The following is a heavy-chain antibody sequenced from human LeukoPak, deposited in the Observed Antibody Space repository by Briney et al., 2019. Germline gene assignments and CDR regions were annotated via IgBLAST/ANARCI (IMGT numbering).Heavy chain of an antibody. CDR3: AKGSSAGRPYYFDY. Sequence: GGSLRLSCAASGFTFANYNFNWVRQAPGKGLEWVSYIGSTSSTIYYADSMKGRFTISRDNAKNSLYLQMNSLRAEDTAMYYCAKGSSAGRPYYFDYWGQGTLVTVSS. D-gene: IGHD3-10*01. J-gene: IGHJ4*02. CDR2: IGSTSSTI. CDR1: GFTFANYN. V-gene: IGHV3-48*01.